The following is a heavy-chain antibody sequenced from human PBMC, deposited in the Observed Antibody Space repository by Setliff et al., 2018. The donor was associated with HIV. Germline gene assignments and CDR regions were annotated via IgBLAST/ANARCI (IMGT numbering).Heavy chain of an antibody. CDR1: GDSIRSGDYY. CDR2: MYYSGNT. J-gene: IGHJ5*02. Sequence: SETLSLTCTVSGDSIRSGDYYWSWIRQSPEKGLEWIGYMYYSGNTNYNPSLKSRVTISVDTSKSQFSLKLNSVTAADTAVYYCASRVYYYDSSGYLREEGFDPWGQGTLVTVSS. V-gene: IGHV4-61*08. D-gene: IGHD3-22*01. CDR3: ASRVYYYDSSGYLREEGFDP.